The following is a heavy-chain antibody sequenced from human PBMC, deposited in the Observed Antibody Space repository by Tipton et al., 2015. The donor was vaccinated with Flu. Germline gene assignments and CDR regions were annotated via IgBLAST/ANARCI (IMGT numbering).Heavy chain of an antibody. CDR1: GGTFSSYA. V-gene: IGHV1-69*01. Sequence: QLVQSGAEVKKPGSSVKVSCKASGGTFSSYAISWVRQAPGQGLEWMGGIIPIFGTANYAQKFQGRVTITADESTSTAYMELSSLRSEDTAVYYCARESIAAAVGYYYYGMDVWGQGTTVTVSS. CDR2: IIPIFGTA. J-gene: IGHJ6*02. D-gene: IGHD6-13*01. CDR3: ARESIAAAVGYYYYGMDV.